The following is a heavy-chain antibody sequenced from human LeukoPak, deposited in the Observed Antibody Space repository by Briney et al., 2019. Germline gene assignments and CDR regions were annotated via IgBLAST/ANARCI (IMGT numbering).Heavy chain of an antibody. V-gene: IGHV3-30*04. CDR3: ARLIVVVVAATRGYMDV. J-gene: IGHJ6*03. Sequence: GGSLRLSCAASGYTFSSYAMYWVRQAPGKGLEWVAVISYDGSDKYYADSVKGRFTISRDNSKNTLYLQVNSLRADDTAVYYCARLIVVVVAATRGYMDVWGKGTTDSVSS. D-gene: IGHD2-15*01. CDR1: GYTFSSYA. CDR2: ISYDGSDK.